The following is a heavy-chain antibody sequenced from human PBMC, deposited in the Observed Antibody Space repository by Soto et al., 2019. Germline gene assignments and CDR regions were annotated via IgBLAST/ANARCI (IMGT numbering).Heavy chain of an antibody. CDR3: ARDGIAPSSYHYYGMDV. V-gene: IGHV3-30*19. D-gene: IGHD6-6*01. CDR1: GFTFSSYG. CDR2: ISYDGNDK. Sequence: PXESLRLSCAVSGFTFSSYGMHWVRQAPGKGLEWVAVISYDGNDKHYGDSVKGRFTISRDNSKNRLYMQMNSLRAEDTAVYHCARDGIAPSSYHYYGMDVWGQGTTVTV. J-gene: IGHJ6*02.